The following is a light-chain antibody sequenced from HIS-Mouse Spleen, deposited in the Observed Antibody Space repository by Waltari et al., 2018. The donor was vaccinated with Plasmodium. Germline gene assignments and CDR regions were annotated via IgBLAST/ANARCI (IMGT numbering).Light chain of an antibody. J-gene: IGKJ1*01. CDR1: QSLLHSDGMTY. V-gene: IGKV2D-29*02. Sequence: IVMTQTPLPLSVTPGQPASISCKSSQSLLHSDGMTYLHWYLQKPGQSPNRLIYEVSNRFCGVPDRFSGSGSGTEFTLKISRVQAEDVAIYYCIQSIQLPWTFGQGTKVEIK. CDR3: IQSIQLPWT. CDR2: EVS.